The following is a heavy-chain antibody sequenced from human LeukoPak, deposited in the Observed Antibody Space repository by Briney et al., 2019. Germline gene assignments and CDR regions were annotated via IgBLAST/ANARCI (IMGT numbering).Heavy chain of an antibody. D-gene: IGHD3-16*01. CDR1: GFTFSRYS. CDR2: ISTGGSYT. CDR3: ARDWFGDL. Sequence: PGESPRLSCAASGFTFSRYSMHWVRQTPGKGLQWVSSISTGGSYTYYENSLKGRFTISRDNAKQSLYLQMDSLRAEDTAVYYCARDWFGDLWGQGILVIVSS. J-gene: IGHJ4*02. V-gene: IGHV3-21*01.